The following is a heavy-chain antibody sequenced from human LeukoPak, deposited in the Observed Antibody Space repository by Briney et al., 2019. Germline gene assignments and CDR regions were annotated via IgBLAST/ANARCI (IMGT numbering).Heavy chain of an antibody. V-gene: IGHV3-23*01. D-gene: IGHD3-9*01. CDR2: ITGSDGSS. J-gene: IGHJ4*02. CDR3: AKWGDYDILTGYYVPDY. CDR1: GFTFTNYA. Sequence: GGSLRLSCVASGFTFTNYAMSWVRQAPGKGLEWVSAITGSDGSSCYADSVKGRFTISRDNSKNTLYLQVNSLRAEDTAVYYCAKWGDYDILTGYYVPDYWGQGTLVTVSS.